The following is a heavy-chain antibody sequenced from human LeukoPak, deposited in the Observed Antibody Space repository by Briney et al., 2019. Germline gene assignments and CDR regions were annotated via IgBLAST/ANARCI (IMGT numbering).Heavy chain of an antibody. D-gene: IGHD2-2*01. CDR2: IWYDGSNK. CDR1: GFTFSSYG. V-gene: IGHV3-33*06. Sequence: GGSLGLSCAASGFTFSSYGMHWVRQAPGKGLEWAAVIWYDGSNKYYADSVKGRFTISRDNSKNTLYLQMNSLRAEETAVYYCAKDRGVIVPAGMATWGQGTLVTVSS. J-gene: IGHJ5*02. CDR3: AKDRGVIVPAGMAT.